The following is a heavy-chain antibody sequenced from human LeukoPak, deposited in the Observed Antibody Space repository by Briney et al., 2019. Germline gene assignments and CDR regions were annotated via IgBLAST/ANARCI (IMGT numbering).Heavy chain of an antibody. J-gene: IGHJ4*02. CDR3: AKDPPLVGATSKCFDY. V-gene: IGHV3-30*18. Sequence: LSGGSLRLSCAASGFTVSSNYMSWVRQAPGKGLEWVAVISYDGSNKYYADSVKGRFTISRDNSKNTLYLQMNSLRAEDTAVYYCAKDPPLVGATSKCFDYWGQGTLVTVSS. D-gene: IGHD1-26*01. CDR1: GFTVSSNY. CDR2: ISYDGSNK.